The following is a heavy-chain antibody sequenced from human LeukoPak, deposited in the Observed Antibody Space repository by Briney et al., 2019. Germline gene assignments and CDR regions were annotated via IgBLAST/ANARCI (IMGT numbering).Heavy chain of an antibody. V-gene: IGHV3-23*01. CDR2: ISGGGRST. CDR3: ARDGGYYGDYPINWFDP. D-gene: IGHD4-17*01. Sequence: GGSLRLSCAASGFTFSTCAMSWVRQAPGKGLEWVSTISGGGRSTDYADSVKGHFTISRDNSKNTLYLQMNSLRAEDTAVYYCARDGGYYGDYPINWFDPWGQGTLVTVSS. CDR1: GFTFSTCA. J-gene: IGHJ5*02.